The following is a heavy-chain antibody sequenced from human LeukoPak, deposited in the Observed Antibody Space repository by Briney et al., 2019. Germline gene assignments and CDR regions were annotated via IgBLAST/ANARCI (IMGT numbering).Heavy chain of an antibody. V-gene: IGHV1-18*01. D-gene: IGHD6-19*01. CDR3: ARDLAVAGTIGY. J-gene: IGHJ4*02. Sequence: ASVKVSCKASGYTFTSYGISWVRQAPGQGLEWMGWISAYNGNTNYAQKPQGRVTMTTDTSTSTAYMELRSLRSDDTDVYYCARDLAVAGTIGYWGQGTLVTVSS. CDR2: ISAYNGNT. CDR1: GYTFTSYG.